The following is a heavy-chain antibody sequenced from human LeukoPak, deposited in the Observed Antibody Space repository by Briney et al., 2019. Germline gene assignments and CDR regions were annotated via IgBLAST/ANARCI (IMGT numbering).Heavy chain of an antibody. D-gene: IGHD1-26*01. CDR2: ISGSGGST. CDR3: AKDRQGATRHFDY. CDR1: GFTFSSYG. Sequence: GGTLRLSCAASGFTFSSYGMSWVRQAPGKGLEWVSAISGSGGSTYYADSVKGRFTISRDNSKNTLYLQMNSLRAEDTAVYYCAKDRQGATRHFDYWGQGTLVTVSS. J-gene: IGHJ4*02. V-gene: IGHV3-23*01.